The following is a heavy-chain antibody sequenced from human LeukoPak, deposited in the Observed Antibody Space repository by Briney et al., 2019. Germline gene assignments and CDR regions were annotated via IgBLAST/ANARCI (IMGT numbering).Heavy chain of an antibody. Sequence: SETLSLTCTASGGSISSYYWSWIRQPPGKGLEWIGYIYYSGSTNYNPSLKSRVTISVDTSKNQFSLKLSSVTAADTAVYYCARHHVLSAFDIWGQGTMVTVSS. CDR2: IYYSGST. CDR1: GGSISSYY. V-gene: IGHV4-59*08. J-gene: IGHJ3*02. CDR3: ARHHVLSAFDI.